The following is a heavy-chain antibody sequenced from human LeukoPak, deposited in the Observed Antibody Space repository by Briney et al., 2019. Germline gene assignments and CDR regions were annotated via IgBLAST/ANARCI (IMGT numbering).Heavy chain of an antibody. CDR2: INSDGSST. CDR1: GFTFSSYW. V-gene: IGHV3-74*01. D-gene: IGHD3-22*01. CDR3: ARDENYYDSSGYYDY. J-gene: IGHJ4*02. Sequence: QAGGSLRLSCAASGFTFSSYWMHWVRQAPGEGLVWVSRINSDGSSTSYADSVKGRFTISRDNAKNTLYLQMNSLRAEDTAVYYCARDENYYDSSGYYDYWGQGTLVTVSS.